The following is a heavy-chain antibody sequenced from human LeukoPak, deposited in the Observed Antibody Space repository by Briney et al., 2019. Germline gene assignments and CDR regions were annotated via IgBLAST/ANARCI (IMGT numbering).Heavy chain of an antibody. CDR3: ARVQQLVYGMDV. Sequence: PGGSLRLSCAASGFTFSSYSMNWVRQAPGKGLEWVSSISSSSSYIYYADSVKGRFTISRDNAKNSLYLQMNSLRAEDTAVYYCARVQQLVYGMDVWGQGTTVTVSS. J-gene: IGHJ6*02. D-gene: IGHD6-13*01. CDR2: ISSSSSYI. CDR1: GFTFSSYS. V-gene: IGHV3-21*01.